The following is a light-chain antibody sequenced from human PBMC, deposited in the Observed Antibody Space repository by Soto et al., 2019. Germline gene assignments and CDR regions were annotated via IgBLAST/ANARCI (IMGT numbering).Light chain of an antibody. J-gene: IGLJ2*01. V-gene: IGLV2-23*02. CDR1: NSDVGNYNL. CDR2: AVS. Sequence: QSVLTQPASVSGSPGQWITISCAGTNSDVGNYNLVSWYQHHPGKAPRLIIYAVSKRPSGISDHFSGSKSGSTASLTISGLQPEDEADYHCCSYAGNTTFKFGGGTKLTVL. CDR3: CSYAGNTTFK.